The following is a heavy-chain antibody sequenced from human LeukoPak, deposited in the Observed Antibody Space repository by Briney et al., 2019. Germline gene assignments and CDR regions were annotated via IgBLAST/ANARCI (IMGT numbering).Heavy chain of an antibody. J-gene: IGHJ4*02. Sequence: ASVKVSCKASGYTFTGYHMNWVRQAPGQGLEWMGRINPNSGDTNYAQNFQGRVTMTRDTSISTAYMELSRLRSDDTAVYYCARDYCSSTSCLFDYWGQGTLVTVSS. V-gene: IGHV1-2*06. D-gene: IGHD2-2*01. CDR2: INPNSGDT. CDR1: GYTFTGYH. CDR3: ARDYCSSTSCLFDY.